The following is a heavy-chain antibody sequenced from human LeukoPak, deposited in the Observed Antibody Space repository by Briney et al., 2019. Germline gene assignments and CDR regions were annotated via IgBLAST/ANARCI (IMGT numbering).Heavy chain of an antibody. D-gene: IGHD3-10*01. J-gene: IGHJ5*02. CDR1: GGSFSGYS. Sequence: ETLSPTCAVYGGSFSGYSWTWIRQPPGKGLEWIGEINHSGSTNYNPSLKSRVTISVDTSKNQLSLKLSSVTAADTAVYYCARHRGYYCSGSDYKYNWFDPRGERSLVTVSS. V-gene: IGHV4-34*01. CDR2: INHSGST. CDR3: ARHRGYYCSGSDYKYNWFDP.